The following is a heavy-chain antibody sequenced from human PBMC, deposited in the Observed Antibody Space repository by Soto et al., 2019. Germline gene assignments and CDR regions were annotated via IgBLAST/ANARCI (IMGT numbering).Heavy chain of an antibody. CDR3: ARGRAAAF. Sequence: SETLSLTCAVSGASIISFHWSWIRRPPGKGLEWIGYINHSGCTNYNPSLKSRVTISVDTSKNQFFLNLSSVTAADTAVYYCARGRAAAFWGQGTLVTVSS. J-gene: IGHJ4*02. V-gene: IGHV4-59*12. CDR2: INHSGCT. D-gene: IGHD6-13*01. CDR1: GASIISFH.